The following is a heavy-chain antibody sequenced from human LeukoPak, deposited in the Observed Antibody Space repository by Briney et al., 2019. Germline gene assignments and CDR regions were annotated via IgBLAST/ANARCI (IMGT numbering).Heavy chain of an antibody. J-gene: IGHJ6*02. CDR2: IYYTGRT. CDR3: ARIYYYYGMDV. Sequence: PSETLSLTCAVSGGSISSNYWSWIRQPPGKGLEWIGYIYYTGRTNYNPSLESRVTISIDTSKTQFSLNLNSVTAADTAVYYCARIYYYYGMDVWGQGTTVTVSS. CDR1: GGSISSNY. V-gene: IGHV4-59*01.